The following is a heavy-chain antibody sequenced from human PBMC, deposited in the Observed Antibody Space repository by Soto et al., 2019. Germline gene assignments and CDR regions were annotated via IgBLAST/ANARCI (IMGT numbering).Heavy chain of an antibody. CDR2: IDPSDSYT. D-gene: IGHD3-22*01. V-gene: IGHV5-10-1*01. Sequence: GESLKISCKGSGYSFTSYWISWVRQMPGKGLEWMGRIDPSDSYTNYSPYFQGHVTISADKSISTAYLQWSSLKASDTAMYYCARPHYDSSGYYVIQHWGQGTLVTVSS. CDR3: ARPHYDSSGYYVIQH. J-gene: IGHJ1*01. CDR1: GYSFTSYW.